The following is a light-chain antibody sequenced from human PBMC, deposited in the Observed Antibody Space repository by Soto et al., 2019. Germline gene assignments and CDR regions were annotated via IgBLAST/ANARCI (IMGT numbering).Light chain of an antibody. J-gene: IGLJ3*02. CDR2: EGG. CDR1: SSDVGSYNL. V-gene: IGLV2-23*01. CDR3: CTYAGGTTWV. Sequence: QPVLTQPASVSGSPGQSITISCTGTSSDVGSYNLVSWYQQHPGKAPKLMIYEGGKRPSGVSDRFSGSKSGNTASLTISGLQAEDEADYYCCTYAGGTTWVFGGGTQLTVL.